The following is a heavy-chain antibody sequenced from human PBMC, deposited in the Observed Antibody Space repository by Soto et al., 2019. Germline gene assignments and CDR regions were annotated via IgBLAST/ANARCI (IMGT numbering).Heavy chain of an antibody. CDR3: ARGDSLSIAGALDY. D-gene: IGHD6-13*01. CDR1: GGTFSSYA. V-gene: IGHV1-69*06. Sequence: QGQLVQYGAEVKKPGSSVKVSCKASGGTFSSYAISWVRQAPGQGPEWMGGIIPICGTANYAQKFQGRVTITADKSTSTAYMELSSLRAEDKAVYYGARGDSLSIAGALDYWGQGTLVTVSS. J-gene: IGHJ4*02. CDR2: IIPICGTA.